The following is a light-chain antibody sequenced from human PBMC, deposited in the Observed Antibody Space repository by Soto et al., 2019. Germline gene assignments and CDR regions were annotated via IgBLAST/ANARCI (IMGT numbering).Light chain of an antibody. CDR1: SRDGGDYNF. V-gene: IGLV2-23*03. CDR2: ERN. J-gene: IGLJ1*01. CDR3: CSDAGFSSFV. Sequence: QSVLTQLASVSGATGQSITICCPGTSRDGGDYNFVSGYRQDTDEIPKLIILERNTRPSGVSERFSASRSGNTAPLAISWLQAEDQADYSCCSDAGFSSFVFGAGTTLTVL.